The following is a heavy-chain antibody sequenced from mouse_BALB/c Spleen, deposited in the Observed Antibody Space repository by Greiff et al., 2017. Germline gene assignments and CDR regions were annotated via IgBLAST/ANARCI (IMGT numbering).Heavy chain of an antibody. V-gene: IGHV1-7*01. CDR2: INPSTGYT. D-gene: IGHD2-12*01. CDR1: GYTFTSYW. J-gene: IGHJ2*01. Sequence: QVQLKQSGAELAKPGASVKMSCKASGYTFTSYWMHWVKQRPGQGLEWIGYINPSTGYTEYNQKFKDKATLTADKSSSTAYMQLSSLTSEDSAVYYCAILRRDYYFDYWGQGTTLTVSS. CDR3: AILRRDYYFDY.